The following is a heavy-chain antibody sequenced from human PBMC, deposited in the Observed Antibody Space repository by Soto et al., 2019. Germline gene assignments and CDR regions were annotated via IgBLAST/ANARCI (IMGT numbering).Heavy chain of an antibody. V-gene: IGHV1-2*04. Sequence: QVQLVQSGAEVKKPGASVKVSCKASGYTFTGYYMHWVRQAPGQGLEWMGWINPNSGGTNYAQKFQGWVTMTRDTSISTAYMELSRPRSDDTAVYYCARAMVTGVYYYGMDVWGQGTTVTVSS. J-gene: IGHJ6*02. CDR1: GYTFTGYY. D-gene: IGHD5-18*01. CDR3: ARAMVTGVYYYGMDV. CDR2: INPNSGGT.